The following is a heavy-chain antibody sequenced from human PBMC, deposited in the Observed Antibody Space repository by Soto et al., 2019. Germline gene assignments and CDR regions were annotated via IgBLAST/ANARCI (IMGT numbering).Heavy chain of an antibody. J-gene: IGHJ5*02. CDR2: IFPSDSDT. D-gene: IGHD3-22*01. CDR1: GYRFTSYW. V-gene: IGHV5-51*01. CDR3: ARKDKSGYFNWFDP. Sequence: GESLKISCRTSGYRFTSYWIAWVRQMPGKGLEWMGIIFPSDSDTRYSPSFQGQVTISADRSTSTVFLQWASLKAADTAVYFCARKDKSGYFNWFDPWGQGTLVTVSS.